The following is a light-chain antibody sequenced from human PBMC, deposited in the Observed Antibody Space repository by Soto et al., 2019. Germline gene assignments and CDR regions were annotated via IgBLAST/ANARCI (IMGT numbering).Light chain of an antibody. Sequence: QSALTQPASVSGSPGQSITISCTGTSSDVGRYNYVSWYQLHPGKAPQLIIYDVTDRPSGVSDRFSGSKSGDTASLTISGLQAEDEADYFCTSYTSENTYVFGTGTKLTVL. J-gene: IGLJ1*01. V-gene: IGLV2-14*01. CDR2: DVT. CDR1: SSDVGRYNY. CDR3: TSYTSENTYV.